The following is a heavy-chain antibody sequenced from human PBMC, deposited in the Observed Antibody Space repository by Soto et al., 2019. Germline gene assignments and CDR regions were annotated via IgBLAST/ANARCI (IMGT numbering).Heavy chain of an antibody. Sequence: PSETLSLTCTVSRGSISTYYWSWIRQPPGKGLECIGYIYYNGNTNYNPSLKSRVTISVDTSKNQFTLNLSSVTAADTAVYYCASSDTAMVPFDYWGQGTLVTVSS. V-gene: IGHV4-59*12. J-gene: IGHJ4*02. CDR3: ASSDTAMVPFDY. CDR1: RGSISTYY. D-gene: IGHD5-18*01. CDR2: IYYNGNT.